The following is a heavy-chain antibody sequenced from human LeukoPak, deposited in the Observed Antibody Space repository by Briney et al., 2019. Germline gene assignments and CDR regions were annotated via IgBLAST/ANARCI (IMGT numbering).Heavy chain of an antibody. D-gene: IGHD3-22*01. J-gene: IGHJ3*02. CDR2: IYTSGST. Sequence: SETLSLTCTVSGGSISSSSYYWGWIRQPAGKGLEWIGRIYTSGSTNYNPSLKSRVTMSVDTSKNQFSLKLSSVTAADTAVYYCARVRPTYYYDSSGHDAFDIWGQGTMVTVSS. CDR3: ARVRPTYYYDSSGHDAFDI. V-gene: IGHV4-61*02. CDR1: GGSISSSSYY.